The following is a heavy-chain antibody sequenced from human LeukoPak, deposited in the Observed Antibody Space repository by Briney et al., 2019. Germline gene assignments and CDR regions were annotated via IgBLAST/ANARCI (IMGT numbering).Heavy chain of an antibody. CDR2: ISSSSGTI. J-gene: IGHJ4*02. CDR1: GFTFNSYY. CDR3: ARGSGGSYRGIDL. D-gene: IGHD1-26*01. V-gene: IGHV3-48*04. Sequence: GGSLRLSCAASGFTFNSYYMNWVRQAPGKGPEWISYISSSSGTISYAGSVKGRFTISRDNAENSLYLQMNSRRAEDTAVYYCARGSGGSYRGIDLWGQGTLVTVSS.